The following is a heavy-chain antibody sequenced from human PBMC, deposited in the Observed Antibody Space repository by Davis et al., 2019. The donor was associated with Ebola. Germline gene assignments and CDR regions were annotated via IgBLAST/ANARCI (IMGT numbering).Heavy chain of an antibody. D-gene: IGHD2-21*01. Sequence: ASVKVSCKASGYTFSAYWLHWVRQAPGQGLEWMGIINPNYDRGSYAQSFEGRLSITRDMPANTVYMELRSLRSEDTAIYYCARAPGCGGDRCDGRNWFDAWGQGTLVTVSS. CDR3: ARAPGCGGDRCDGRNWFDA. V-gene: IGHV1-46*01. CDR2: INPNYDRG. J-gene: IGHJ5*02. CDR1: GYTFSAYW.